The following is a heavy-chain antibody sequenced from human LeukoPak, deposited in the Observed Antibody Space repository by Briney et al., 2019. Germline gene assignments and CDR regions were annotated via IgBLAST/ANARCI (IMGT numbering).Heavy chain of an antibody. CDR1: GYTFINYG. CDR2: ISADNGNT. D-gene: IGHD3-22*01. CDR3: ASGAYDSSGYFSDALFDY. V-gene: IGHV1-18*01. J-gene: IGHJ4*02. Sequence: GASVKVSCQAFGYTFINYGVSWVRQAPGQGLEWMGWISADNGNTNYAQKLQDRVTMTTDTSTNTASMELRSLRSDDTAVYYCASGAYDSSGYFSDALFDYWGQGTLVTVSS.